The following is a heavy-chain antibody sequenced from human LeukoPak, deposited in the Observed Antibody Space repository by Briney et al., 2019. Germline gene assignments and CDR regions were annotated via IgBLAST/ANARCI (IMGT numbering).Heavy chain of an antibody. CDR1: GGCFSGYY. CDR2: INHSGST. J-gene: IGHJ4*02. Sequence: SETLSLTCAVYGGCFSGYYWSWIRQPPGKGLEWIGEINHSGSTNYNPSLKSRVTMSVDTSKNQFSLKLSSVTAADTAVYYCAREGYSSGWYRYWGQGTLVTVSS. CDR3: AREGYSSGWYRY. V-gene: IGHV4-34*01. D-gene: IGHD6-19*01.